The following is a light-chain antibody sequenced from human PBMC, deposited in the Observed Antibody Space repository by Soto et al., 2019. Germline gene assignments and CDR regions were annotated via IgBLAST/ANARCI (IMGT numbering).Light chain of an antibody. CDR2: GAS. J-gene: IGKJ4*01. V-gene: IGKV3-15*01. CDR3: QQYNNCPLT. Sequence: EIVMTQSPATLSVSAGERATISCRASQSVSSNLAWYQQKPGQAPRLLIYGASTRPTGIPARFSGSGSGTEFTLTISSLQSEDFAVYYCQQYNNCPLTFGGGTKVEIK. CDR1: QSVSSN.